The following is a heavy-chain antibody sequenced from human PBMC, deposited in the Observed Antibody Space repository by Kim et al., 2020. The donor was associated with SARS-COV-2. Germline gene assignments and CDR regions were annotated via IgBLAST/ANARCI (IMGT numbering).Heavy chain of an antibody. Sequence: GGSLRLSCSASGFTFSSYALHWVRQAPGKRLEYVSAISSNGGGTYYSDSVKGRFTISRDNSKNTLYLQMTSLRAEDTAVYYCAIVPWGMGTINSGGGFDYWGQGTLVTVSS. CDR3: AIVPWGMGTINSGGGFDY. V-gene: IGHV3-64D*09. CDR1: GFTFSSYA. D-gene: IGHD1-1*01. J-gene: IGHJ4*02. CDR2: ISSNGGGT.